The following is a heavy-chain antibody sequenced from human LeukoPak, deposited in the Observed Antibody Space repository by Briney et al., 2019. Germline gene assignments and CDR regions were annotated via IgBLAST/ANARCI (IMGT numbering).Heavy chain of an antibody. D-gene: IGHD6-19*01. CDR1: GGSISSYY. CDR3: ARVPNAAVAAHFDY. J-gene: IGHJ4*02. Sequence: SETLSLTCTVSGGSISSYYWSWIRQPPGKGLEWIGYIYYSGSTNYNPSLKSRVTVSVDTSKNQFSLKLSSVTAADTAVYYCARVPNAAVAAHFDYWGQGTLVTVSS. CDR2: IYYSGST. V-gene: IGHV4-59*01.